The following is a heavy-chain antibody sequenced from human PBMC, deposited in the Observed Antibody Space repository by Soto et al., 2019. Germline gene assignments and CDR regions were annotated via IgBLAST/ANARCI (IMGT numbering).Heavy chain of an antibody. CDR2: IYYSGRT. J-gene: IGHJ5*02. V-gene: IGHV4-39*01. D-gene: IGHD2-21*02. Sequence: SETLSLTCIVSGESISSSSYYWGWIRQPPGKGLEWIGSIYYSGRTCYNPSFKSQATISMDTSKNQFSLQLSSVTATDTAVCYCARQRTTVVTHAYFDPWGQGAMVTVSS. CDR1: GESISSSSYY. CDR3: ARQRTTVVTHAYFDP.